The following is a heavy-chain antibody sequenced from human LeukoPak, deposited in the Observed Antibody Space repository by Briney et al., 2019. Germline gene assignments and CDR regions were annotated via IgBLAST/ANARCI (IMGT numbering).Heavy chain of an antibody. J-gene: IGHJ5*02. CDR3: ARGGENYEVYNLFDP. CDR1: GGSFSGYY. D-gene: IGHD1-7*01. Sequence: PSETLSLTCAVYGGSFSGYYWSWIRQPPGKGLEWIGEINHSGSTNYNPSLKSRVTISVDTSKNQFSLKLSSVTAADTAVYYCARGGENYEVYNLFDPWGQGTLVTVSS. V-gene: IGHV4-34*01. CDR2: INHSGST.